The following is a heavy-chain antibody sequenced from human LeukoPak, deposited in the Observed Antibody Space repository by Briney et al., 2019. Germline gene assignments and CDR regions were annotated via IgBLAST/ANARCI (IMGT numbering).Heavy chain of an antibody. D-gene: IGHD3-16*02. J-gene: IGHJ4*02. V-gene: IGHV1-8*01. CDR1: GYTFTSYD. CDR3: ARLESVYVWGSYRPNYFDY. Sequence: ASVKVSCKASGYTFTSYDINWVRQATGQGLEWMGWMNPNSGNTGYAQKFQGRVTMTRNTSISTAYMELSSLRSEDTAVYYCARLESVYVWGSYRPNYFDYWGQGTLVTVSS. CDR2: MNPNSGNT.